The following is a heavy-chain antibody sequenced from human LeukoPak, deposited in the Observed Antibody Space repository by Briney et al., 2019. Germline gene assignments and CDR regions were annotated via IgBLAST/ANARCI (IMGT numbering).Heavy chain of an antibody. CDR3: AKVRGVYCSSPACYYYDS. CDR2: VSPSGGRT. J-gene: IGHJ4*02. D-gene: IGHD2-2*01. V-gene: IGHV3-23*01. CDR1: GFTFSSYA. Sequence: GGSLRLSCGASGFTFSSYAMSWARQTPGRGLEWVAGVSPSGGRTLYADSVEGRFTISRDNSNDTVYLQLSSLRAEDSALYYCAKVRGVYCSSPACYYYDSWGQGTPVTVSS.